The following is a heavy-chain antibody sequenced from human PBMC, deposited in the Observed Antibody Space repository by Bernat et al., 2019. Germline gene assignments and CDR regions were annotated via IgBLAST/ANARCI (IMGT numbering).Heavy chain of an antibody. CDR2: ITHSGST. Sequence: QVQLQQWGAGLLKPSETLSLTCAVYGGSFSGYYWSWIRQPPRKGPEWIGEITHSGSTNYNPAIKSRVTISVDTSTNQFSLKLSSVPAADTAVYYCAGGLPTFPSARGCSYGRNYWGQGTLVTVSS. D-gene: IGHD5-18*01. CDR3: AGGLPTFPSARGCSYGRNY. J-gene: IGHJ4*02. CDR1: GGSFSGYY. V-gene: IGHV4-34*01.